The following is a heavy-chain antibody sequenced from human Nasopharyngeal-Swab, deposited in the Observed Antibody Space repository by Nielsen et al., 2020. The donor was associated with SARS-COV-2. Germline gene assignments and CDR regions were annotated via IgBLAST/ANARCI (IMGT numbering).Heavy chain of an antibody. CDR3: ARIVPGASFDH. D-gene: IGHD3-9*01. J-gene: IGHJ4*01. CDR2: IKYDGSEK. V-gene: IGHV3-7*03. Sequence: GESLKISCATSGFTFSNYWMGWVRQAPGKGLEWVANIKYDGSEKYYVDSVKGRFTISRDDARTSVYLQMNSLIVDDTAVYYCARIVPGASFDHWGRGILVTVSS. CDR1: GFTFSNYW.